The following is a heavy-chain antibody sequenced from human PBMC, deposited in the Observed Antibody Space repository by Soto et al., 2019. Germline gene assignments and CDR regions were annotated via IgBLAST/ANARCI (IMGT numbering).Heavy chain of an antibody. CDR1: GFNFSNSG. CDR3: ANGRGGRPGCYEY. Sequence: PHRLRNAASGFNFSNSGVSWILQAPGKGLEWVSTISGSDDSTYYADSVKGRFTISSDNSKNTLFLQLDSLRAEDTALYYCANGRGGRPGCYEY. D-gene: IGHD2-15*01. V-gene: IGHV3-23*01. CDR2: ISGSDDST. J-gene: IGHJ1*01.